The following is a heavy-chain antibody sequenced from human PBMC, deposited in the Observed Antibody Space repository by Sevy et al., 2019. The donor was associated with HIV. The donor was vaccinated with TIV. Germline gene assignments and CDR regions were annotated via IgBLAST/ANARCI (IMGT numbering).Heavy chain of an antibody. V-gene: IGHV6-1*01. D-gene: IGHD3-10*01. Sequence: KQSQTLSLTCAISGDSVSSNSAVWNWIRQSPSRGLEWLGRTYYRSKWYNDYAVSVKSRITINPDTSKNQSSLQLNSVTPGDTAVYYCARAGYYGSGTRLYYFDYWGQGTLVTVSS. J-gene: IGHJ4*02. CDR2: TYYRSKWYN. CDR1: GDSVSSNSAV. CDR3: ARAGYYGSGTRLYYFDY.